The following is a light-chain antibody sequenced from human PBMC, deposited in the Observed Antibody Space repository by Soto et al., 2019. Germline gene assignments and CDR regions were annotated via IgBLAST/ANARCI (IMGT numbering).Light chain of an antibody. CDR2: GAS. J-gene: IGKJ2*01. V-gene: IGKV3-20*01. Sequence: EIVLTQSPGTLSLSPGERATLSCRATQSISSSYLAWYQQKPGQAPRLLIYGASNRATGIPDRFSGSGSGTDFTLTISRLEPEDSAVYYCQHYDSTPYTFGQGTKLEIK. CDR1: QSISSSY. CDR3: QHYDSTPYT.